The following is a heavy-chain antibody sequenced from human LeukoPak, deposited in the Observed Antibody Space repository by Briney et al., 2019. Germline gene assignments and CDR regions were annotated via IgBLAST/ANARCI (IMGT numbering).Heavy chain of an antibody. Sequence: GGSLRLSCAASGFTFSSYWMHWVRQAPGKGLVWVSRINSDGSSTTYADSVKGRFTISGDNAKNTLYLQMNSLRVEDTAVYYCARAGIDYGDYWTRFDYWGQGTLVTVSS. CDR1: GFTFSSYW. V-gene: IGHV3-74*01. J-gene: IGHJ4*02. CDR2: INSDGSST. D-gene: IGHD4-17*01. CDR3: ARAGIDYGDYWTRFDY.